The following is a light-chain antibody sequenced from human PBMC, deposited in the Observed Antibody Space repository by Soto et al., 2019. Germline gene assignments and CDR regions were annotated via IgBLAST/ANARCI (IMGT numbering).Light chain of an antibody. V-gene: IGLV2-11*01. CDR2: DVS. J-gene: IGLJ3*02. Sequence: QSALTQPRSVSGSPGQSVTISCTGTSSDVGAYNYVSWYQQHPGKAPKLMIYDVSKRPSGVPDRFSGSKSGNTASLTISGHQAEDEAEYYCCSYAGSYTRVFGGGTKVTVL. CDR3: CSYAGSYTRV. CDR1: SSDVGAYNY.